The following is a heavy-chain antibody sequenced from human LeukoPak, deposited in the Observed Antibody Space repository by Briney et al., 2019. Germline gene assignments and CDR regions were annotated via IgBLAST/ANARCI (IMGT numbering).Heavy chain of an antibody. CDR3: AREGSGSLFYYGMDV. V-gene: IGHV4-39*02. CDR2: IYYSGST. Sequence: SETLSLTCTVSGGSISSSSYYWGWIRQPPGKGLEWIGGIYYSGSTYYNPSLKSRVTISVDTSKKRFSLRLSSVTAADSAFYYCAREGSGSLFYYGMDVWGQGTTVTVSS. CDR1: GGSISSSSYY. D-gene: IGHD3-10*01. J-gene: IGHJ6*02.